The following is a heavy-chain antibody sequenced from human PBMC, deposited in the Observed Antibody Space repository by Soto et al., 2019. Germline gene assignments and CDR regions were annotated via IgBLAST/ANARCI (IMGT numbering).Heavy chain of an antibody. CDR1: GFSLSTSGVG. J-gene: IGHJ4*02. V-gene: IGHV2-5*01. CDR2: IYWNDDK. D-gene: IGHD3-10*01. CDR3: AYTPPPPTLWFGELTFDY. Sequence: SGPTLVNPTQTLTLTCTFSGFSLSTSGVGVGWIRQPPGKALEWLALIYWNDDKRYSPSLKSRLTITKDTSKNQVVLTMTNMDPVDTATYYCAYTPPPPTLWFGELTFDYWGQGTLVTVS.